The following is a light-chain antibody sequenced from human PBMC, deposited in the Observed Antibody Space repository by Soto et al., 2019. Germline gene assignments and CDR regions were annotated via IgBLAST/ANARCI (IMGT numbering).Light chain of an antibody. CDR1: QSVSSRY. Sequence: EIVLTQSPGTLSLSPGERATLSCRASQSVSSRYLAWYQQKHGQAPRLLIYDASSRATGIPDRFSAGGSGTDFTLTISRLEPEDFAVYFCQHYGISRTFGQGTKVE. CDR3: QHYGISRT. V-gene: IGKV3-20*01. J-gene: IGKJ1*01. CDR2: DAS.